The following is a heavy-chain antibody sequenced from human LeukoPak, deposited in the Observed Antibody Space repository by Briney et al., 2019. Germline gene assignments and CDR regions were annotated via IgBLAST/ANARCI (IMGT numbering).Heavy chain of an antibody. D-gene: IGHD4-17*01. CDR1: GYTFTGYD. J-gene: IGHJ3*02. V-gene: IGHV1-2*02. CDR3: ARASYGDAFDI. CDR2: INPNSGGT. Sequence: ASVKVSCKASGYTFTGYDMHWVRQAPGQGLEWMGWINPNSGGTNYVQNFQGRVTMTRDTSISTAYTDLSRLRSDDTAVYYCARASYGDAFDIWGQGTMVTVSS.